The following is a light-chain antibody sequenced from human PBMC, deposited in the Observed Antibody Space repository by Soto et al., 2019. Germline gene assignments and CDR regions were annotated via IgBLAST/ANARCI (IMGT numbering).Light chain of an antibody. CDR1: QSCRNS. Sequence: DLQMTQSPSTLSASVGDRVTITCRASQSCRNSLAWYQQKAGKAPTLLIYDASTLQSGVPSRFSGSGSGTDFTLTISSLEPEDFAVYYCQQRSNWRITFGQGTRLEIK. V-gene: IGKV1-5*01. J-gene: IGKJ5*01. CDR3: QQRSNWRIT. CDR2: DAS.